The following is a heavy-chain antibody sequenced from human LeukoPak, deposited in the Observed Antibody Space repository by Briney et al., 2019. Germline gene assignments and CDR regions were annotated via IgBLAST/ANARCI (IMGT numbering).Heavy chain of an antibody. CDR2: IWYDGSNK. CDR1: GFTFSSYG. CDR3: AKDSGNYHYYMDV. V-gene: IGHV3-33*06. Sequence: GGSLRLSCAASGFTFSSYGMPWVRQAPGKGLEWVAAIWYDGSNKYYADSVKGRFTISRNNSKNTLYLQMNSLRAEDTAVYYCAKDSGNYHYYMDVWGKGTTVTVSS. J-gene: IGHJ6*03. D-gene: IGHD3-10*01.